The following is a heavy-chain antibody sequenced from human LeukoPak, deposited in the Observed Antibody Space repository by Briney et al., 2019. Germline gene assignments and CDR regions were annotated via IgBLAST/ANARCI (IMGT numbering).Heavy chain of an antibody. V-gene: IGHV1-58*02. Sequence: ASVKVSCKASGGIFSSYGISWVRQARGQRLEWIGWIVVGSGNTNYAQKFQERVTITRDMSTSTAYMELSSLRSEDTAVYYCAACTWAPPPYDSCMDYWGQGTLVTVSS. D-gene: IGHD3-22*01. CDR2: IVVGSGNT. CDR1: GGIFSSYG. CDR3: AACTWAPPPYDSCMDY. J-gene: IGHJ4*02.